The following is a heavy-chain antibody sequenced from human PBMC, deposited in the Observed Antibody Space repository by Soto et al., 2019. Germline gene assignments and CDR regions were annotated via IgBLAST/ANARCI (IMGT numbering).Heavy chain of an antibody. CDR1: GFTFRNYW. D-gene: IGHD3-3*01. V-gene: IGHV3-7*01. CDR3: AKGGSPFAECES. J-gene: IGHJ5*02. CDR2: INPDGGEG. Sequence: EVQLVDSGGGLVQSGGSLTLSCAASGFTFRNYWMTWVRQAPGKGLEWVANINPDGGEGYYVDSLKGRFTISRDNAKNSLYLQINGLRVDDTALYYCAKGGSPFAECESWGQGTLVTVSS.